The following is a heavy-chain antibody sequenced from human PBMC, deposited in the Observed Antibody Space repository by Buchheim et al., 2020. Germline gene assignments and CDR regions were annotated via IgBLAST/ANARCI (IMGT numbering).Heavy chain of an antibody. D-gene: IGHD2-2*01. CDR1: GFTFSSYG. CDR3: AKTFSPYCSSTSCYGYYYYYGMDV. CDR2: IRYDGSNK. J-gene: IGHJ6*02. Sequence: QVQLVESGGGVVQPGRSLRLSCAASGFTFSSYGMHWVRQAPGKGLEWVAFIRYDGSNKYYVDSVKGRFTISRDNSKNTLYLQMNSLRAEDTAVYYCAKTFSPYCSSTSCYGYYYYYGMDVWGQGTT. V-gene: IGHV3-30*02.